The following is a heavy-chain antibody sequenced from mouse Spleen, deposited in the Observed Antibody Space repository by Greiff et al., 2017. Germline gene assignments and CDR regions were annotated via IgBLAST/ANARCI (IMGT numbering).Heavy chain of an antibody. V-gene: IGHV1-54*01. CDR3: ARGGNWAWFAY. CDR1: GYAFTNYL. CDR2: INPGSGGT. Sequence: QVQLQQSGAELVRPGTSVKVSCKASGYAFTNYLIEWVKQRPGQGLEWIGVINPGSGGTNYNEKFKGKATLTADKSSSTAYMQLSSLTSEDSAVYFCARGGNWAWFAYWGQGTLVTVSA. J-gene: IGHJ3*01. D-gene: IGHD4-1*01.